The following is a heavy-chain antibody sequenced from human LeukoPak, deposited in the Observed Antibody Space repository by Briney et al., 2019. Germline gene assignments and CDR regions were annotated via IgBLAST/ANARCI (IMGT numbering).Heavy chain of an antibody. CDR1: GLSLNSYA. D-gene: IGHD2-15*01. CDR3: ATGYCSGGSCPYYYYMDV. J-gene: IGHJ6*03. Sequence: GGSLRLSCTASGLSLNSYAMSWVRQVPGKGLEWVSASSSSDDGKWYAESVRGRFTISRDNSKNTLYLQMNSLRAEDTAVYYCATGYCSGGSCPYYYYMDVWGKGTTVTISS. CDR2: SSSSDDGK. V-gene: IGHV3-23*01.